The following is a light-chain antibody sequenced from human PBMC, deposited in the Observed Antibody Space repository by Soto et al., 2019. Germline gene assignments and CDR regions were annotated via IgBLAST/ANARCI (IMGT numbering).Light chain of an antibody. CDR2: GAS. V-gene: IGKV3-15*01. CDR3: KQRAHWPLTT. CDR1: QSISTK. Sequence: IVMTHSPATLSVCPWERATLSCRASQSISTKLAWYQQKPGQAPRLLIYGASTRATEIPVRFSGSGSGTDFNLTIRSLEPEDFAIYYCKQRAHWPLTTFGHGTRLEIK. J-gene: IGKJ5*01.